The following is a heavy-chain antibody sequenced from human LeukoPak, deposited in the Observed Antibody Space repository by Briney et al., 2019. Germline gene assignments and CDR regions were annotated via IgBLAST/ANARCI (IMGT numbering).Heavy chain of an antibody. J-gene: IGHJ5*02. CDR3: ARDGSTTETNWFDP. V-gene: IGHV3-74*01. CDR1: GVTFTNYS. CDR2: ISPDGSST. Sequence: GGSLRLSCAASGVTFTNYSLQSGRQAPGKGLVWVSRISPDGSSTTYADSVKGRFTISRDNAKNTLYLQMNSLRAEDTAVYFSARDGSTTETNWFDPWGLGTLVTVSS. D-gene: IGHD1-1*01.